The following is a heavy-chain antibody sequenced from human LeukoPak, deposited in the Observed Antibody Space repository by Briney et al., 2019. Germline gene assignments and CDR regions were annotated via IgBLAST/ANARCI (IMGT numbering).Heavy chain of an antibody. CDR1: GFTFSSYS. D-gene: IGHD1-26*01. CDR3: ARDGQCELPKGADAFDI. Sequence: GGSLRLSCAASGFTFSSYSMNWVRQAPGKGLEWVSYISSSSSTIYYADSVKGRFTISRDNAKNSLYLQMNSLRAEDTAVYYCARDGQCELPKGADAFDIWGQGTMDTVSS. J-gene: IGHJ3*02. V-gene: IGHV3-48*01. CDR2: ISSSSSTI.